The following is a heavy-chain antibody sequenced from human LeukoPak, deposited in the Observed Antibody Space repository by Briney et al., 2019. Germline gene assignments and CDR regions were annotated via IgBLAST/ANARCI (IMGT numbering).Heavy chain of an antibody. V-gene: IGHV4-39*07. J-gene: IGHJ3*02. CDR2: IYYSGST. CDR3: ARSGSVIVVVGAFNI. Sequence: SETLSLTCTVSGGSISSSSYYWGWIRQPPGKGLEWIGSIYYSGSTYYNPSLKSRVSISVDTSKNQFSLKLSSVTAADTAVYFCARSGSVIVVVGAFNIWGQGTMVTVSS. D-gene: IGHD3-22*01. CDR1: GGSISSSSYY.